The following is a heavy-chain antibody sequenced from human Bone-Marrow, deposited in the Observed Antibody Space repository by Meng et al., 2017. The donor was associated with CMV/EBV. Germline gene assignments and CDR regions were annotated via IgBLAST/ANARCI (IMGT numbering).Heavy chain of an antibody. CDR2: ISYDGSNK. CDR3: ASVIFGVEHPINCFDP. D-gene: IGHD3-3*02. Sequence: GESLNISCAASGSTFSSYAMHWVRQAPGKGLEWVAVISYDGSNKYYADSVKGRFIISRDNSKNTLYLQMNSLSAEDTAVYYCASVIFGVEHPINCFDPWGQGTLVTVSS. V-gene: IGHV3-30*04. J-gene: IGHJ5*02. CDR1: GSTFSSYA.